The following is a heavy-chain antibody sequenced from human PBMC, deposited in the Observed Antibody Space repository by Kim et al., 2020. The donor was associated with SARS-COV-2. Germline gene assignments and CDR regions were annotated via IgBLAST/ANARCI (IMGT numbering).Heavy chain of an antibody. CDR3: AKQIAAGNLFDS. D-gene: IGHD6-13*01. J-gene: IGHJ4*02. V-gene: IGHV3-30*02. Sequence: YYADSVKGRFTISRDNFKNTLYLQMNSLRPEDTAVYYCAKQIAAGNLFDSWGPGTLVTVSS.